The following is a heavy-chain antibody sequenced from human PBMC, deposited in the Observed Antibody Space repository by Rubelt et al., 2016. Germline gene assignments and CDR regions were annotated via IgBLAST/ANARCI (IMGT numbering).Heavy chain of an antibody. CDR3: ARGRFLEWLPPDY. CDR1: GGSISSSSYY. Sequence: QLQLQESGPGLVKLSETLSLTCTVSGGSISSSSYYWGWIRQPPGKGLEWIGSIYYSGSTYYNPSLKSRVTISVATSKNQLSLKLSSVTAADTAVYYCARGRFLEWLPPDYWGQGTLVTVSS. V-gene: IGHV4-39*01. J-gene: IGHJ4*02. CDR2: IYYSGST. D-gene: IGHD3-3*01.